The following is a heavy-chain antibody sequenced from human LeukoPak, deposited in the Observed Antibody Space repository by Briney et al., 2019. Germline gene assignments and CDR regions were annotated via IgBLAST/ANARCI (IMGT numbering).Heavy chain of an antibody. D-gene: IGHD1-1*01. V-gene: IGHV3-23*01. CDR3: AKGQELDDGVFDS. CDR1: GFTFSRIA. CDR2: IRSNGDTA. J-gene: IGHJ4*02. Sequence: GGSLRLSCAASGFTFSRIAMTWVRQAPGKGLEWVSTIRSNGDTAYNADSVRGRFAISRDNSKNALFLQMNSLRVEDTAIYYCAKGQELDDGVFDSWGQGTLVTVSP.